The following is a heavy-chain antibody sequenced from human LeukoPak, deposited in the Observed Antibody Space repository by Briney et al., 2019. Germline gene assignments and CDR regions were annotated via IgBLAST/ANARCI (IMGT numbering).Heavy chain of an antibody. J-gene: IGHJ6*03. Sequence: GGSRGLSVAAPGLTFSTYALTGFRKAPGKGREWVSTLSDSGGSTYYADSVKGRFTISRDNSKNTLYLEVSSLRAEDTAVYYCAKGPPPSQFYYLDVWGKGTTVTVSS. CDR1: GLTFSTYA. CDR2: LSDSGGST. CDR3: AKGPPPSQFYYLDV. V-gene: IGHV3-23*01.